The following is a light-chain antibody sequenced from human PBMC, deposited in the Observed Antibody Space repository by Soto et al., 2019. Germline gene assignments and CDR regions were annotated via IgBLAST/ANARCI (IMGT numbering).Light chain of an antibody. Sequence: QSVLTQPPSASGTPGQRVTISCSGRSSNIGSHVVYWYQQLAGTAPKLLMYNNNQRPSGVPDRFSGSKSGTSASLAISGLQSEDEAAYYCAVWDDSLDGWVFGGGTKLTVL. V-gene: IGLV1-44*01. CDR3: AVWDDSLDGWV. J-gene: IGLJ3*02. CDR1: SSNIGSHV. CDR2: NNN.